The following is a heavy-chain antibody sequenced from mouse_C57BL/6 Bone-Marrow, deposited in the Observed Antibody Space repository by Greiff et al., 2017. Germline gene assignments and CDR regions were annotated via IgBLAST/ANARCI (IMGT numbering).Heavy chain of an antibody. CDR2: ILPGSGST. V-gene: IGHV1-9*01. Sequence: QVQLQQSGAELMKPGASVKLSCKATGYTFTGYWIEWVKQRPGHGLEWIGEILPGSGSTNYIEKFKGKATFTADTSSTTAYMPLSSLTNEDSAIYYCARFQAGFAYWGQGTLVTVSA. D-gene: IGHD3-2*02. J-gene: IGHJ3*01. CDR1: GYTFTGYW. CDR3: ARFQAGFAY.